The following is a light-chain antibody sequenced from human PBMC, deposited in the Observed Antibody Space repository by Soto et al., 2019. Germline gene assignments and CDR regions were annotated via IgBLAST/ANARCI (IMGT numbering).Light chain of an antibody. V-gene: IGLV2-14*01. Sequence: QSALTQPASVSGSPGQSITISCTGTSSDIGGHDFLSWYQQHPGKAPKLIICEVNNRPSGVSNRFSASKSGNTASLTISGFQTEDVADYYLMSYRSGDTLVFGSGTKLTVL. CDR1: SSDIGGHDF. CDR2: EVN. J-gene: IGLJ1*01. CDR3: MSYRSGDTLV.